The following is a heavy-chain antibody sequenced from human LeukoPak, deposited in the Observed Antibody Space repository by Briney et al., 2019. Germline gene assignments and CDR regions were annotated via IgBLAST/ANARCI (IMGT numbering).Heavy chain of an antibody. CDR3: AHERQQLLYYFDS. V-gene: IGHV2-5*02. D-gene: IGHD6-13*01. Sequence: SGPTLVKPTQTLTLTCTFSGLSLTTRGAAVGWVRQPPGKALEWLALIYWDGDKRYSPSLKNRLSINKDTSKNQVVLTMTNMDPIDTATYYRAHERQQLLYYFDSWGQGTLVTVSS. J-gene: IGHJ4*02. CDR1: GLSLTTRGAA. CDR2: IYWDGDK.